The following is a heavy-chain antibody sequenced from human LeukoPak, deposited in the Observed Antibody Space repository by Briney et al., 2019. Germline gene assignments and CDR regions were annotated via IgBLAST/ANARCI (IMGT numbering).Heavy chain of an antibody. CDR1: GGSFSGYY. Sequence: PSETLSLTCAVYGGSFSGYYWSWIRQPPGKGLEWIGEINHNGSTNYNPSLKSRVTISVDTSKNQFSLKLSSVTAADTAVYYCARWSYYTDFDYWGQGTLVTVSS. J-gene: IGHJ4*02. V-gene: IGHV4-34*01. CDR2: INHNGST. CDR3: ARWSYYTDFDY. D-gene: IGHD1-26*01.